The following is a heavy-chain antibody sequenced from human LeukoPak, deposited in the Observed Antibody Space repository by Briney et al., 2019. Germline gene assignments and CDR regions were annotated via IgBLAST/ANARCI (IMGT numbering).Heavy chain of an antibody. CDR1: GFTFSSYG. CDR2: ISYDGSNK. J-gene: IGHJ4*02. D-gene: IGHD4-17*01. V-gene: IGHV3-30*18. CDR3: AKDEPEYGDYATGGDY. Sequence: GGSLRLSCAASGFTFSSYGMHWVRQAPGKGLEWVAVISYDGSNKYYADSVKGRFTISRDNSKTTLYLQMNSLRAEDTAVYYCAKDEPEYGDYATGGDYWGQGTLVTVSS.